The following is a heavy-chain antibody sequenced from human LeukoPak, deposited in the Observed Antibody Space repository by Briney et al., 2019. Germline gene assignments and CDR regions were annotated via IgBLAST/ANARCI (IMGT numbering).Heavy chain of an antibody. CDR1: GHTFTSYG. D-gene: IGHD3-3*01. CDR2: INPNSGGT. J-gene: IGHJ4*02. Sequence: GASVKVSCKASGHTFTSYGISWVRQAPGQGLEWMGWINPNSGGTNYAQKFQGRVTMTRDTSISTAYMELSRLRSDDTAVYYCARAVDNTDQMYYDFWSGYLDYWGQGTLGTVSS. CDR3: ARAVDNTDQMYYDFWSGYLDY. V-gene: IGHV1-2*02.